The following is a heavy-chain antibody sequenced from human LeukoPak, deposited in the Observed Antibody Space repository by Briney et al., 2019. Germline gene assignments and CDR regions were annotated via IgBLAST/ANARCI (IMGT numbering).Heavy chain of an antibody. CDR2: IGITGGDT. CDR3: VKGFHFDW. CDR1: GFTFSSHA. J-gene: IGHJ4*02. Sequence: GGSLRLSCAASGFTFSSHAMSWVRQAPGKGLEWVSAIGITGGDTYYADSVKGRFTISRDNSKNTLYLQMNSLRAEDTAVYYCVKGFHFDWWGQGTLVTVSS. V-gene: IGHV3-23*01.